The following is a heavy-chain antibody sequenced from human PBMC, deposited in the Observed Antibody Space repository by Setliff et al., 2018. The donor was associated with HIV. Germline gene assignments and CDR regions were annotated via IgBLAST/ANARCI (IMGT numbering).Heavy chain of an antibody. CDR1: GFTFSSYS. CDR2: ISSSSYI. D-gene: IGHD1-1*01. Sequence: GGSLRLSCAAPGFTFSSYSMNWVRQAPGKGLEWVSSISSSSYIYYADSVKGRFTISRDNAKNSLYLQMNSLRAEDTALYFCARRGNLLEGRQLDSWGQGTLVTVSS. J-gene: IGHJ4*02. CDR3: ARRGNLLEGRQLDS. V-gene: IGHV3-21*04.